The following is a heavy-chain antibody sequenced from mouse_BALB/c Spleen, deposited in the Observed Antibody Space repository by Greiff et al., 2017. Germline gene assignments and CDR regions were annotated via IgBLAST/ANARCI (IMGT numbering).Heavy chain of an antibody. CDR1: GYTFTSYW. J-gene: IGHJ3*01. D-gene: IGHD2-10*01. V-gene: IGHV1-7*01. CDR3: ARRGAYYGNYDWFAY. Sequence: QVQLQQSGAELAKPGASVKMSCKASGYTFTSYWMHWVKQRPGQGLEWIGYINPSTGYTEYNQKFKDKATLTADKSSSTAYMQLSSLTSEDSAVYYCARRGAYYGNYDWFAYWGQGTLVTVSA. CDR2: INPSTGYT.